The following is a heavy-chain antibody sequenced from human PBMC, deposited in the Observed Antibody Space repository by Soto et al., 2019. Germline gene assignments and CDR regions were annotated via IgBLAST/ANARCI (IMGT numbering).Heavy chain of an antibody. Sequence: ASVKVSCKASGYSFTDYHIHWVRQPPGQGLEWLGRINPKSGGTITAQKFQGWVTMTTDTSISTASMELTRLTSDDTAVYYCARALRNGYFYGMDIWGQGTTVTVSS. J-gene: IGHJ6*02. D-gene: IGHD2-8*01. CDR2: INPKSGGT. CDR3: ARALRNGYFYGMDI. CDR1: GYSFTDYH. V-gene: IGHV1-2*04.